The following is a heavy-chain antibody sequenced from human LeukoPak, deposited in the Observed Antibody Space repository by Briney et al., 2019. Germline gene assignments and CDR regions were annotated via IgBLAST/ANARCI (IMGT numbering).Heavy chain of an antibody. CDR2: IYGGGST. J-gene: IGHJ6*03. Sequence: GGSLRLSCAASGFTVSRNYMSWVRQAPGKGLEWVSAIYGGGSTSYADSVKGRFIISRDNSKNTLYLQMNSLRADDTAVYYCARDRSDGNYYMVVWGKGTTVIVSS. CDR3: ARDRSDGNYYMVV. V-gene: IGHV3-53*01. D-gene: IGHD5-24*01. CDR1: GFTVSRNY.